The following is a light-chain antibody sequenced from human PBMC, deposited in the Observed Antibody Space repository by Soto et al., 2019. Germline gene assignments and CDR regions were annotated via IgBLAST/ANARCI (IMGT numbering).Light chain of an antibody. CDR1: TSNVGKNF. CDR3: GAWDSGLSDMV. V-gene: IGLV1-51*01. J-gene: IGLJ2*01. Sequence: QSVLTQPPSISAAPGHNITISCSGSTSNVGKNFVAWYQQRPGTGPTVVIYDNYERPSGIPDGFSGSRSGTSATLTITGLQTGDEAGYYCGAWDSGLSDMVFGGGTKVTVL. CDR2: DNY.